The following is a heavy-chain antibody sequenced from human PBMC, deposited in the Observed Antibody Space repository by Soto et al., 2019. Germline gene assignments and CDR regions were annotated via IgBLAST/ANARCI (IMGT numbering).Heavy chain of an antibody. V-gene: IGHV3-30*18. CDR3: AKEGGLSGSYYISSSYYFDY. CDR1: GFTFSSYG. CDR2: ISYDGSNT. Sequence: GGSLRLSCAASGFTFSSYGMHWVRQAPGKGLEWVAIISYDGSNTYYADSVKGRFTISRDNPKNTLYLQMNSLRAEDTSVYYCAKEGGLSGSYYISSSYYFDYWGQGTLVTVSS. D-gene: IGHD1-26*01. J-gene: IGHJ4*02.